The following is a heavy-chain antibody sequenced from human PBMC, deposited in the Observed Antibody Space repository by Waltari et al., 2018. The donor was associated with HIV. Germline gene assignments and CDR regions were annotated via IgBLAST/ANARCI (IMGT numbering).Heavy chain of an antibody. V-gene: IGHV3-9*01. CDR2: VSDNSGSA. D-gene: IGHD3-22*01. CDR1: GIAIDDYA. Sequence: EVQLVDSGGGLVQPGSSLRLSCAGSGIAIDDYAMNWVRQRPGKGLEGVSSVSDNSGSAAYADSVRGRFTVSRDNSKNSVYLQMDSLRPEDTAFYFCAKDHGGYWRRDDIYFDVWGRGTKVTVSS. J-gene: IGHJ3*01. CDR3: AKDHGGYWRRDDIYFDV.